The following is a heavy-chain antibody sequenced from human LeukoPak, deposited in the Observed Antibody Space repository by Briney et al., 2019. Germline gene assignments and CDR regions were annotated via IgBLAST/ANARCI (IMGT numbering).Heavy chain of an antibody. Sequence: ETLSLTCTVSGGSTNTYCWSWIRQPAGKGLEWIGRIYPSGSTYYNPSLKSRVTISIDKSKNQFSLSLTSVTAADTAVYYCARDRSGYSEYYFDYWGQGSLVTVSS. CDR3: ARDRSGYSEYYFDY. J-gene: IGHJ4*02. V-gene: IGHV4-4*07. D-gene: IGHD5-12*01. CDR2: IYPSGST. CDR1: GGSTNTYC.